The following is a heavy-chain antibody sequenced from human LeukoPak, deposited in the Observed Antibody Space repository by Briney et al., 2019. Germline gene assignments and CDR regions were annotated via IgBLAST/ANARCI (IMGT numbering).Heavy chain of an antibody. CDR3: ARNRVVVAPAAPDY. D-gene: IGHD2-2*01. J-gene: IGHJ4*02. V-gene: IGHV1-2*06. CDR1: GYTFTGYY. Sequence: ASVKVSCKASGYTFTGYYMHWVRQAPGQGLEWMGRINPNSGGTNYAQKFQGRVTMTRDTSISTAYMELSRLRSDDTAVYYCARNRVVVAPAAPDYWGQGTLVTVSS. CDR2: INPNSGGT.